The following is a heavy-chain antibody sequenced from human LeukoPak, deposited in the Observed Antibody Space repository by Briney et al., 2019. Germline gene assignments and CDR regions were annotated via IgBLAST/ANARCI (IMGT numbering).Heavy chain of an antibody. CDR1: GFTFSDYW. CDR2: INTDTRGT. CDR3: VRAGAYHFDN. Sequence: PGGPPRLSCAASGFTFSDYWMHWVRQAPGKGLVWVSIINTDTRGTYYADSVKGRFTISRDNAKNTLYLQMNSLRAEDTAVYYCVRAGAYHFDNWGQGTLVTVSS. J-gene: IGHJ4*02. V-gene: IGHV3-74*01. D-gene: IGHD3-16*01.